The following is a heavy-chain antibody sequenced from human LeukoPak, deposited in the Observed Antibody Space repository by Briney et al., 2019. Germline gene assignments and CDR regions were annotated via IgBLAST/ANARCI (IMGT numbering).Heavy chain of an antibody. CDR2: IYYSGST. J-gene: IGHJ5*02. CDR3: ASIYYYDSAPIDP. D-gene: IGHD3-22*01. CDR1: GGSVTNSNYY. V-gene: IGHV4-39*07. Sequence: SETLSLTCSVSGGSVTNSNYYWGWIRQPPGKGLEWIGYIYYSGSTNYNPSLKSRVTISVDTSKNQFSLKLSSVTAADTAVYYCASIYYYDSAPIDPWGQGTLVTVSS.